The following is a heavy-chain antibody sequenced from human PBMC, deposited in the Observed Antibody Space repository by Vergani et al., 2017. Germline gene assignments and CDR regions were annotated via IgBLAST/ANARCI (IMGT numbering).Heavy chain of an antibody. V-gene: IGHV4-38-2*02. CDR2: MYHSGST. J-gene: IGHJ6*02. Sequence: QVQLQESGPGLVKPSETLSLTCSVSGNSISNDYYWVWIRQPPGKGLEWIGSMYHSGSTYYNPSLKRRVIMSVDTSKNQFSLKLTSVTAADTAVYFCARDTYYYGLDVWGLGTTVTVS. CDR1: GNSISNDYY. CDR3: ARDTYYYGLDV.